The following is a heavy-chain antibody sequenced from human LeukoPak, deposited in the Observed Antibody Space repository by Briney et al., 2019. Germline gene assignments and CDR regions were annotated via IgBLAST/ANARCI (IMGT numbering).Heavy chain of an antibody. CDR3: AKHLLVGGTRGAYAFDI. J-gene: IGHJ3*02. CDR2: ISGITTNT. Sequence: GGSLRLSCAASGFTFSNYAMSWVRQAPGKGLEWVSLISGITTNTYYADSVKGRFTISRDNSKNTLDLQMSSLRAEDTAGYYCAKHLLVGGTRGAYAFDIWGRGTMVTVSS. D-gene: IGHD1-26*01. CDR1: GFTFSNYA. V-gene: IGHV3-23*01.